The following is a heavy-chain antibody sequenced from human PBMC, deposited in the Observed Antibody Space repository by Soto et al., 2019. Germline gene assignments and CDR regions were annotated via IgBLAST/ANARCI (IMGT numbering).Heavy chain of an antibody. Sequence: EVQLVESGGGLVQPGDSLRLSCAASGFTTGAYGFHWVRQAPGKALEYISAISSYGGIIYYANSVKGRFIISRDNSKNTLYLQMGSLRAEDMGVYYCARDVGSGNYYKGVYYYYYMDVWGKGTTVTVSS. V-gene: IGHV3-64*01. D-gene: IGHD3-10*01. J-gene: IGHJ6*03. CDR3: ARDVGSGNYYKGVYYYYYMDV. CDR2: ISSYGGII. CDR1: GFTTGAYG.